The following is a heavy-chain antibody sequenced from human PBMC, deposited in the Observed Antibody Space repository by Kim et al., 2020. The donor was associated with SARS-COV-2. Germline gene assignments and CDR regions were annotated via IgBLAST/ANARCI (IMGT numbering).Heavy chain of an antibody. Sequence: SETLSLTCTVSGGSISSSSYYWGWIRQPPGKGLEWIGSIYYSGSTYYNPSLKSRVTISVDTSKNQFSLKLSSVTAADTAVYYCARLGGVWSPKGYWGQGTLVTVSS. CDR1: GGSISSSSYY. D-gene: IGHD2-8*01. CDR2: IYYSGST. J-gene: IGHJ4*02. CDR3: ARLGGVWSPKGY. V-gene: IGHV4-39*01.